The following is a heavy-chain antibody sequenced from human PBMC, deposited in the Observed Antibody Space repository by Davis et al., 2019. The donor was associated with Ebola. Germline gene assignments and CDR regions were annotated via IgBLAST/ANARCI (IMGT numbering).Heavy chain of an antibody. CDR2: VIVASVYT. D-gene: IGHD2-15*01. Sequence: SVKVSCKTSGFRFLNSAVQWVRQAPGEGLEWMGWVIVASVYTKYAQNLKGRLTIYTDTSTGTVDMELNSLTTEDTAIYYCVGEDYNDGTCCSFDYWGQGTLVTVSS. CDR3: VGEDYNDGTCCSFDY. J-gene: IGHJ4*02. V-gene: IGHV1-58*01. CDR1: GFRFLNSA.